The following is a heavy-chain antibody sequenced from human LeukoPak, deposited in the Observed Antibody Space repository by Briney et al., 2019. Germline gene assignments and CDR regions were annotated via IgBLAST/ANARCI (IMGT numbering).Heavy chain of an antibody. J-gene: IGHJ3*02. CDR2: IYYSGST. D-gene: IGHD4-23*01. CDR1: GGSISSYY. Sequence: SETLSLTCTVSGGSISSYYWSWIRQPPGKGLEWLGYIYYSGSTNYNPSLKSRVAISVDTSKNQFSLKLSSVTAADTAVYYCARVVVATVVRPNDAFDIWGQGTMVTVSS. CDR3: ARVVVATVVRPNDAFDI. V-gene: IGHV4-59*01.